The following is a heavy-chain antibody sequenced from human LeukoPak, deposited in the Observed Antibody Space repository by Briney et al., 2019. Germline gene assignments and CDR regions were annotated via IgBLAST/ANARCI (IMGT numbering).Heavy chain of an antibody. D-gene: IGHD6-13*01. CDR3: ARNIAAASPGSY. CDR2: IYHSGST. J-gene: IGHJ4*02. CDR1: GGSISSGGYY. Sequence: SETLVLTCTVSGGSISSGGYYWSWIRQPPGKGLEWIGYIYHSGSTYYNPSLKSRVTISVDRSKNQFSLKLSSVTAADTAVYYCARNIAAASPGSYWGQGTLVTVSS. V-gene: IGHV4-30-2*01.